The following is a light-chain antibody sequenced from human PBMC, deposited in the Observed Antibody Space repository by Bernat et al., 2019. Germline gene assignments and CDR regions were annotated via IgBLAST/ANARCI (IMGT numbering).Light chain of an antibody. CDR3: QQLDRFPIT. CDR1: QVSGTY. CDR2: GAS. V-gene: IGKV1-9*01. Sequence: DVQLTQSPSFLSASVGDRVDITCRASQVSGTYLAWYQKKPGKAPKLLIYGASTLQTGVPSRFSGSGSGTEFTLTIASLQPEDGATYFCQQLDRFPITFGQGTQLVIK. J-gene: IGKJ5*01.